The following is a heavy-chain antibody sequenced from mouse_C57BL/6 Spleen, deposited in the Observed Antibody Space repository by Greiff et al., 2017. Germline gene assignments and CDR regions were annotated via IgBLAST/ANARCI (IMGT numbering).Heavy chain of an antibody. D-gene: IGHD1-1*01. CDR1: GYAFSSSW. J-gene: IGHJ3*01. Sequence: QVQLQQSGPELVKPGASVKISCTASGYAFSSSWMNWVKQRPGKGFEWIGRIYPGDGDTNYNGKFKGKATLTADKSSSTAYMQLSSLTSEDSAVYFCGGDYYGSSYGADGGQGNLVTGAA. CDR3: GGDYYGSSYGAD. CDR2: IYPGDGDT. V-gene: IGHV1-82*01.